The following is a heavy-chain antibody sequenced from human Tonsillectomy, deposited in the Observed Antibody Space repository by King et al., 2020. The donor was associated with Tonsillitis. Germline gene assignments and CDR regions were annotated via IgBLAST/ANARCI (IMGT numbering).Heavy chain of an antibody. CDR3: TSSLVVPAAISQR. V-gene: IGHV3-73*02. Sequence: VQLVESGGGLVQPGGSLKLSCAASGFTFSDSTMHWVRQPSGKGLEWVGRFKIKPNSYATAYVRSGKGRLTVSREDSKNTGYLQMNSLKTEDTAVYYCTSSLVVPAAISQRWGQGTLVTVSS. CDR1: GFTFSDST. D-gene: IGHD2-2*01. CDR2: FKIKPNSYAT. J-gene: IGHJ1*01.